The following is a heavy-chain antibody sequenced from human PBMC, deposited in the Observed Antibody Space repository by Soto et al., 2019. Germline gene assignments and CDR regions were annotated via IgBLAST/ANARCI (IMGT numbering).Heavy chain of an antibody. D-gene: IGHD2-15*01. CDR1: GGTFSSYA. V-gene: IGHV1-69*13. Sequence: GASVKVSCKASGGTFSSYAISWVRQAPGQGLEWMGGIIPIFGTANYAQKFQGRVTITADESTSTAYMELSSLRSEDTAVYYCARASCSGGSCYRDAFDIWGQGTMVTVSS. CDR2: IIPIFGTA. J-gene: IGHJ3*02. CDR3: ARASCSGGSCYRDAFDI.